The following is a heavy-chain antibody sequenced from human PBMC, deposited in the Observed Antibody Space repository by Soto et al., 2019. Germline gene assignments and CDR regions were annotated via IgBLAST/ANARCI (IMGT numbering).Heavy chain of an antibody. J-gene: IGHJ6*02. D-gene: IGHD1-26*01. CDR2: LGAARDP. CDR3: ASAYLGRLPRRADYYYAMDV. CDR1: GFSFRDYD. V-gene: IGHV3-13*05. Sequence: EVQLVESGGGSVQPGESLRLSCAASGFSFRDYDMHWVRQRKGKGLEWVSALGAARDPYYVGSVKGRFSASRDNAQNSLFLQMNNLGVDDTAVYSCASAYLGRLPRRADYYYAMDVWGRGTTVTVSS.